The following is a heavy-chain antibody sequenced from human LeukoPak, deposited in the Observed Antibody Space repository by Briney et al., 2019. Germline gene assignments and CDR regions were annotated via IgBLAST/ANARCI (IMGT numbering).Heavy chain of an antibody. CDR2: IYSGGST. D-gene: IGHD1-26*01. J-gene: IGHJ5*02. CDR1: GFTVSSNY. V-gene: IGHV3-66*01. CDR3: ARVLYYEDSGDWFDP. Sequence: GGSLTLSCAASGFTVSSNYMSWVRQAPGKGLEWVSVIYSGGSTYYADSVKGRFTISRDNSKNTLYLQMNSLRAEDTAVYYCARVLYYEDSGDWFDPWGQGTLVTVSS.